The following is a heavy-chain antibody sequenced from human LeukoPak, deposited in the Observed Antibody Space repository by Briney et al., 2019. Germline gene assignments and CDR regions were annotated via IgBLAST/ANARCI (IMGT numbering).Heavy chain of an antibody. J-gene: IGHJ4*02. Sequence: ASVKVSCKASGYTFTGYYMHWVRQAPGQGLEWMGLINPNSGGTNYAQEFQGRVTMTIDTAIRTASMDVSRLRSDDTAVYYCAWDLLRWFGESSYWGQGTLVTVSS. CDR1: GYTFTGYY. V-gene: IGHV1-2*02. CDR2: INPNSGGT. CDR3: AWDLLRWFGESSY. D-gene: IGHD3-10*01.